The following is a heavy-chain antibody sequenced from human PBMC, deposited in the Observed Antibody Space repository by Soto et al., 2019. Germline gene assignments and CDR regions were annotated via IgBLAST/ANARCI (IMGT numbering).Heavy chain of an antibody. CDR3: AREWGDCGDGSRYLPFFDF. J-gene: IGHJ4*02. Sequence: SETLSLTCTVSGDSINSDYYYWSWIRQPPGKGLEWIGYISNSGSTYYSPSLKGRLTISIDTSKNQFSLKLNSVTAADTAVYYCAREWGDCGDGSRYLPFFDFWGQGALVTVSS. D-gene: IGHD2-15*01. CDR2: ISNSGST. V-gene: IGHV4-30-4*01. CDR1: GDSINSDYYY.